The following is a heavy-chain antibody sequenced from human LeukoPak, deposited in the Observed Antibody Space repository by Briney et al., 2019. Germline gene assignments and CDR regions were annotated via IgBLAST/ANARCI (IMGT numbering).Heavy chain of an antibody. CDR3: ARLAALPPDYYYMDV. D-gene: IGHD1-14*01. CDR1: GGSISSSSYY. V-gene: IGHV4-39*07. J-gene: IGHJ6*03. Sequence: SETLSLTCAVSGGSISSSSYYWGWIRQPPGKGLEWIGSIYYSGSTDYNPSLKSRVTISVDTSKNQFSLKLSSVTAADTAVYYCARLAALPPDYYYMDVWGKGTTVTVSS. CDR2: IYYSGST.